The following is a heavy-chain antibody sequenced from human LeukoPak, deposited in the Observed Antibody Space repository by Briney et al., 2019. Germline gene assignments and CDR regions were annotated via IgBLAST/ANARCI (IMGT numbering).Heavy chain of an antibody. J-gene: IGHJ5*02. CDR1: GYTFTTYA. CDR3: ARDLRDLVGATIWFDP. Sequence: EASVKVSCKASGYTFTTYAISWVRQAPGQELEWMGWISTYNGNANYAQNLQGRVTMTTDTSTSTAYMELRSLRPDDTAVYYCARDLRDLVGATIWFDPWGQGTLVTVSS. V-gene: IGHV1-18*01. D-gene: IGHD1-26*01. CDR2: ISTYNGNA.